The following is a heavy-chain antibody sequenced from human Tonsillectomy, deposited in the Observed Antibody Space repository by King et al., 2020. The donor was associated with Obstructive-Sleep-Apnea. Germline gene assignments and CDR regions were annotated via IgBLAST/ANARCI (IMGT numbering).Heavy chain of an antibody. J-gene: IGHJ4*02. CDR2: ISAGGDST. CDR1: GFTFSTYA. V-gene: IGHV3-23*04. CDR3: AKDTGIIAVCEFFDY. D-gene: IGHD6-19*01. Sequence: VQLVESGGGLVQPGGSLRLSCVASGFTFSTYAMTWVSQAPGKGLEWVSSISAGGDSTYYADSVKGRFTMFRDNSKNIMYLPMDSLRVEDTAVYYCAKDTGIIAVCEFFDYWGQGISVTVSP.